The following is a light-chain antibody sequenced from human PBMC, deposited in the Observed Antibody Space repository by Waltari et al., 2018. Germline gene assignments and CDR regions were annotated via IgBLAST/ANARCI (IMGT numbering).Light chain of an antibody. V-gene: IGKV1-5*03. CDR1: QTIRSW. Sequence: DIQMTQSPSTLSAYVGDRVTITCRASQTIRSWLAWYQHKPGKAPKLLIYKASNLESGVPSSFSGSGSGTEFTLTVSSLQPDDFATYYYQQYDSYPWTFGQGTKVEI. CDR2: KAS. J-gene: IGKJ1*01. CDR3: QQYDSYPWT.